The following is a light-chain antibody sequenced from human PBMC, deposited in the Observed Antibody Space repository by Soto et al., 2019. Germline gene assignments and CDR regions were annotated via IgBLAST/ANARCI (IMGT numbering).Light chain of an antibody. J-gene: IGKJ4*01. CDR2: KAS. CDR1: QSISSW. Sequence: DIQMTQSPSTLSASVGDRVTITCRASQSISSWLAWYQQKPGRAPKLLIYKASTLESGVPSRFSGSGSGTEFTLTISSLQPDDFATYYCQQYNSYSLTFGGGTKVEIK. CDR3: QQYNSYSLT. V-gene: IGKV1-5*03.